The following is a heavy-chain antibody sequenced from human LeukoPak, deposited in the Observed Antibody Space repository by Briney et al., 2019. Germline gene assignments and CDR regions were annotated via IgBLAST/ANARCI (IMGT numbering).Heavy chain of an antibody. V-gene: IGHV1-69*13. J-gene: IGHJ4*02. D-gene: IGHD6-19*01. CDR1: GGTFSSYA. Sequence: GASVKVSCKASGGTFSSYAISWVRQAPGQGLEWMGGIIPIFGTANYAQKFQGRVTITADESTGTAYMELSSLRSEDTAVYYCATRRTIRSSGWHQFDYWGQGTLVTVSS. CDR3: ATRRTIRSSGWHQFDY. CDR2: IIPIFGTA.